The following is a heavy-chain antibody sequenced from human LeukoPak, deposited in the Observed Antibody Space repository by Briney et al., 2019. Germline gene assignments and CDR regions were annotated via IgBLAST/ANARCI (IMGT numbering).Heavy chain of an antibody. V-gene: IGHV1-69*02. CDR1: GGTFSSYT. D-gene: IGHD2-2*02. J-gene: IGHJ4*02. Sequence: ASVKVSCKASGGTFSSYTISWVRQAPGQGLEWMGRIIAILGIANYAQKFQGRVTITADKSTSTAYMELSSLRSEDTAVYYCARALSDTSGVDYWGQGTLVTVSS. CDR3: ARALSDTSGVDY. CDR2: IIAILGIA.